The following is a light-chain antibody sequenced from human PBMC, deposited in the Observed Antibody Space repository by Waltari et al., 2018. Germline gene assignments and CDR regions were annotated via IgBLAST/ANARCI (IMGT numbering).Light chain of an antibody. CDR2: GAS. Sequence: QSVFYGSDNMKDLDRDRHKPGGPPKLLFDGASTREAGVPDRVSTSGSGTEFTLTINNLHAEDVAVYYCQQYYRRRTFGQGTKVEIK. CDR3: QQYYRRRT. CDR1: QSVFYGSDNMKD. J-gene: IGKJ1*01. V-gene: IGKV4-1*01.